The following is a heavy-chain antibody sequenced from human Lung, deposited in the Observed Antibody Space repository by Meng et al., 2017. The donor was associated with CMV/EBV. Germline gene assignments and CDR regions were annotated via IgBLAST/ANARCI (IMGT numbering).Heavy chain of an antibody. CDR3: ARGGYYYDNSGYYYPGGFDY. J-gene: IGHJ4*02. D-gene: IGHD3-22*01. CDR1: GGXISSSSYY. CDR2: IYYSGST. V-gene: IGHV4-39*07. Sequence: SXTXSLXCTVSGGXISSSSYYWGWIRQPPGKGLEWIGSIYYSGSTYYNPSLKSRVTISVDTSTNQFSLKLSSVTAADTAVYCCARGGYYYDNSGYYYPGGFDYWXQGTXVTVSS.